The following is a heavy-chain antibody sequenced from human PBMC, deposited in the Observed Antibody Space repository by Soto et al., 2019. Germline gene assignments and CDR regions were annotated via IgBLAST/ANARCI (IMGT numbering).Heavy chain of an antibody. CDR2: IYHSGST. J-gene: IGHJ4*02. D-gene: IGHD4-17*01. CDR3: ASSDYGDSKPFDY. V-gene: IGHV4-30-2*01. CDR1: GGSISSGGYS. Sequence: PSETLSLTCAVSGGSISSGGYSWSWIRQPPGKGLEWIGYIYHSGSTYYNPSLKSRVTISVDRSKNQFSLKLSSVTAADTAVYYCASSDYGDSKPFDYWGQGTLVTVSS.